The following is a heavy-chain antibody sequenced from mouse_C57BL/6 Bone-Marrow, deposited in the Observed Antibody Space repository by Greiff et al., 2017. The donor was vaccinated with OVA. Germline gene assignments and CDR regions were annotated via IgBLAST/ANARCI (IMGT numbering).Heavy chain of an antibody. CDR3: ARSGNYHYWYFDV. D-gene: IGHD2-1*01. CDR2: IYPGDGDT. CDR1: GYAFSSSW. V-gene: IGHV1-82*01. Sequence: VQLQQSGPELVKPGASVKISCKASGYAFSSSWMNWVKQRPGKGLEWIGRIYPGDGDTNYNGKFKGKATLTADKSSSTAYMQLSSLTSEDSAVYFCARSGNYHYWYFDVWGTGTTVTVSS. J-gene: IGHJ1*03.